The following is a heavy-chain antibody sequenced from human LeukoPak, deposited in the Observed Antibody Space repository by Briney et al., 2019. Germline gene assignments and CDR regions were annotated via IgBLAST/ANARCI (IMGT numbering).Heavy chain of an antibody. Sequence: PSETLSLTCAVYGGSFSGYYWSWIRQPPGKGLGWIGEINHSGSTNYNPSLKSRVTISVDTSKNQFSLHLTSVTAADTAVYYCARDWGTYFDYWGQGTLVTVSS. CDR3: ARDWGTYFDY. J-gene: IGHJ4*02. CDR2: INHSGST. V-gene: IGHV4-34*01. CDR1: GGSFSGYY. D-gene: IGHD7-27*01.